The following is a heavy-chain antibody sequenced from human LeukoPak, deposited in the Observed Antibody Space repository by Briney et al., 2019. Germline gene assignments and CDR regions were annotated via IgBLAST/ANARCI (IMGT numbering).Heavy chain of an antibody. D-gene: IGHD3-22*01. J-gene: IGHJ4*02. CDR1: GYTFTCYG. Sequence: SVKVSCKASGYTFTCYGISWVRQAPGQGLEWMGGIIPIFGTANYAQKFQGRVTITADESTSTAYMELSSLRSEDTAVYYCARGGTYYYDSSGYSLDYWGQGTLVTVSS. V-gene: IGHV1-69*13. CDR3: ARGGTYYYDSSGYSLDY. CDR2: IIPIFGTA.